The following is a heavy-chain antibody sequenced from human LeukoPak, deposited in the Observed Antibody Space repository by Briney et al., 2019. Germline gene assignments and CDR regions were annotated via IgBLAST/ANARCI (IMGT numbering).Heavy chain of an antibody. CDR2: INHSGST. J-gene: IGHJ5*02. CDR1: GGSFSGYY. D-gene: IGHD3-10*01. Sequence: PSETLSLTCAVYGGSFSGYYWSWIRQPPGKVLEWIGEINHSGSTNYNPSLKSRVTISVDTSKNQFSLKLSSVTAADTAVYYCARRGDQLLWFGELLLWFDPWGQGTLVTVSS. CDR3: ARRGDQLLWFGELLLWFDP. V-gene: IGHV4-34*01.